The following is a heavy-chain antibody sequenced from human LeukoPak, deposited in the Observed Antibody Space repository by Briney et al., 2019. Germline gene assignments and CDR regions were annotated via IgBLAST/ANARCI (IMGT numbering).Heavy chain of an antibody. J-gene: IGHJ4*02. CDR3: ARVSDSGWSTGYYFDY. V-gene: IGHV1-69*02. D-gene: IGHD6-19*01. CDR1: GGTFSSYT. Sequence: SVKVSCKASGGTFSSYTISWVRQAPGQGLEWMGRIIPILGIANYAQKFQGRVTITADKSTSTAYMELSSLRSEDTAVYYRARVSDSGWSTGYYFDYWGQGTLVTVSS. CDR2: IIPILGIA.